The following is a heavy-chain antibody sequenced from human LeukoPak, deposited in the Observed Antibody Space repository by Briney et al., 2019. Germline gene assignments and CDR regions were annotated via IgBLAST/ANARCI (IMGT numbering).Heavy chain of an antibody. CDR3: AKCTTSTSCYWFDP. CDR1: GFTFSTYW. CDR2: ISGSGGST. D-gene: IGHD2-2*01. J-gene: IGHJ5*02. Sequence: GGSLRLSCAASGFTFSTYWMSWVRQAPGKGLEWVSAISGSGGSTYYADSVKGRFTISRDNSKNTLYLQMNSLRAEDTAVYYCAKCTTSTSCYWFDPWGQGTLVTVSS. V-gene: IGHV3-23*01.